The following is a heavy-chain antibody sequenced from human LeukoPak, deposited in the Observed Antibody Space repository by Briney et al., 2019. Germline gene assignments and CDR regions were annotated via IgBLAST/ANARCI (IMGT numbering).Heavy chain of an antibody. Sequence: GASVKVSCKASGYTFTSYAMHWVRQAPGQRLEWMGWINAGNGNTKYSQKFQGRVTITRDTSASTAYMELSSLRSEDTAAYYCARGCSGGSCYPRYYYYYGMDVWGKGTTVTVSS. CDR3: ARGCSGGSCYPRYYYYYGMDV. J-gene: IGHJ6*04. D-gene: IGHD2-15*01. CDR1: GYTFTSYA. CDR2: INAGNGNT. V-gene: IGHV1-3*01.